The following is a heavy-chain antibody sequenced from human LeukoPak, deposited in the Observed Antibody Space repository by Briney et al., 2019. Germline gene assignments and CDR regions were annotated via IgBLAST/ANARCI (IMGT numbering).Heavy chain of an antibody. Sequence: VGSLRLSCAASGFTFSSYAMIWVRQAPGKGLEWVSSISPTSGYIYYADSVKGRFTISRDNAENSLYLLMNSLRAEDTAVYYCAREGPTAALFDYWGQGTQVTVSS. D-gene: IGHD4-17*01. J-gene: IGHJ4*02. CDR3: AREGPTAALFDY. V-gene: IGHV3-21*01. CDR1: GFTFSSYA. CDR2: ISPTSGYI.